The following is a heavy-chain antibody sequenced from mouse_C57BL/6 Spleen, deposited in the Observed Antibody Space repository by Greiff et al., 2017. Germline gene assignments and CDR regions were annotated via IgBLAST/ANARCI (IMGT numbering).Heavy chain of an antibody. Sequence: QVQLQQSGAELVKPGASVKISCKASGYAFSSYWMNWVKQRPGQGLEWIGQIYPGDGDTNYNGKFKGKATLTADKSSSTAYMQLSSLTSEDSAVYYCARDWFYYYGSSYDYAMDYWGQGTSVTVSA. J-gene: IGHJ4*01. V-gene: IGHV1-80*01. D-gene: IGHD1-1*01. CDR1: GYAFSSYW. CDR3: ARDWFYYYGSSYDYAMDY. CDR2: IYPGDGDT.